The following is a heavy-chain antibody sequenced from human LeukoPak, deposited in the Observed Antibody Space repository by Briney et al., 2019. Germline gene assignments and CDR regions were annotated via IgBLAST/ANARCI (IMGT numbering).Heavy chain of an antibody. J-gene: IGHJ6*03. CDR2: MNPNSGNT. Sequence: ASVKVSSKASGYTFTSYDINWVRQAPGQGLEWMGWMNPNSGNTGYAQKFQGRVTMTRNTSISTAYMELSSLRSEDTAVYYCASRASSSAYYYMDVWGKGTTVTVSS. CDR3: ASRASSSAYYYMDV. D-gene: IGHD6-6*01. V-gene: IGHV1-8*01. CDR1: GYTFTSYD.